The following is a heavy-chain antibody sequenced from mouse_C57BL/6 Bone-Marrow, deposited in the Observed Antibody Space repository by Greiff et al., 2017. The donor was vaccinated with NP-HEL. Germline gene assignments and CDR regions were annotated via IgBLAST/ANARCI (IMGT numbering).Heavy chain of an antibody. D-gene: IGHD1-1*01. CDR1: GYTFTSYW. J-gene: IGHJ1*03. CDR3: ARWPTTVVATRYFDV. CDR2: IDPSDSYT. Sequence: VQLQQPGAELVKPGASVKLSCKASGYTFTSYWMQWVNQRPGQGLEWIGEIDPSDSYTNYNQKFKCKATLTVDTSSSTAYMQLSSLTSEDSAVYYCARWPTTVVATRYFDVWGRGTTVTVSA. V-gene: IGHV1-50*01.